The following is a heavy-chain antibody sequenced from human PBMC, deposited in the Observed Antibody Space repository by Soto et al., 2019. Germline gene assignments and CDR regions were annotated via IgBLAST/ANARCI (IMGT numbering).Heavy chain of an antibody. CDR3: ARGPGGRITMDSSGYYSRHY. D-gene: IGHD3-22*01. V-gene: IGHV3-48*02. J-gene: IGHJ4*02. CDR1: GFTFSSYS. Sequence: GGSLRLSCAASGFTFSSYSMNWVRQAPGKGLEWVSYISSSSSTIYYADSGKGRFTISRDNAKNSLYLQMNSLRDEDTAVYYCARGPGGRITMDSSGYYSRHYWGQGTLVSVSS. CDR2: ISSSSSTI.